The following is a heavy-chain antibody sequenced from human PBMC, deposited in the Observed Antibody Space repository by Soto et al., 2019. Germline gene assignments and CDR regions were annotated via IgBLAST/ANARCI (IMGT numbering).Heavy chain of an antibody. CDR1: GYTFTDYY. Sequence: QVQLVQSGAEVKKPGASVKVSCKASGYTFTDYYIHWVRQAPGQGLQWLGWINPTNSGTRYARSFQGRVTVTRDTSISTDYMELSTLRSDDTAVYYCARGITSPLVFYYYYMDIWGFGPTFPVS. CDR3: ARGITSPLVFYYYYMDI. V-gene: IGHV1-2*02. J-gene: IGHJ6*03. CDR2: INPTNSGT.